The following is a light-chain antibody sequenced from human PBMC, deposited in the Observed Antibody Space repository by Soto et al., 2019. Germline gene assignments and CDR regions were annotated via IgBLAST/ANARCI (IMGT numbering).Light chain of an antibody. CDR3: SSYTSSSSV. V-gene: IGLV2-14*01. J-gene: IGLJ1*01. Sequence: QSALTQPASVSGSPGQSITISCTGTSSDVGGYNYVSWYQQHPGKAPKLMIYDVSNRPSGVSNRFSGSKSGNTASLTISGLQAEDEADDYSSSYTSSSSVFGTGTKRTVL. CDR2: DVS. CDR1: SSDVGGYNY.